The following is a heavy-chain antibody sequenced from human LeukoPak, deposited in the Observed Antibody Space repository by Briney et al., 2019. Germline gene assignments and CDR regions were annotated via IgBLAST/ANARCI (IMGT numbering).Heavy chain of an antibody. D-gene: IGHD6-13*01. CDR2: IIPIFGTA. J-gene: IGHJ6*03. CDR3: ARETQQHYYYYYMDV. V-gene: IGHV1-69*05. Sequence: SVKVSCKASGGTFSSYAISRVRQAPGQGLEWMGRIIPIFGTANYAQKFQGRVTITTDESTSTAYMELSSLRSEDTAVYYCARETQQHYYYYYMDVWGKGTTVTVSS. CDR1: GGTFSSYA.